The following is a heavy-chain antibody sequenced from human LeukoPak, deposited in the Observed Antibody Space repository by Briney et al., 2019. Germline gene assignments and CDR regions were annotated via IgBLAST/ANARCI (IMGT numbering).Heavy chain of an antibody. CDR2: ISSSSSYI. CDR1: GFTFSSYS. Sequence: GGSLRPSCAASGFTFSSYSMNWVRQAPGKGLEWVSSISSSSSYIYYADSVKGRFTISRDNAKNSLYLQMNSLRAEDTAVYYCARDPWRAVAGTAAFDIWGQGTMVTVSS. CDR3: ARDPWRAVAGTAAFDI. J-gene: IGHJ3*02. V-gene: IGHV3-21*01. D-gene: IGHD6-19*01.